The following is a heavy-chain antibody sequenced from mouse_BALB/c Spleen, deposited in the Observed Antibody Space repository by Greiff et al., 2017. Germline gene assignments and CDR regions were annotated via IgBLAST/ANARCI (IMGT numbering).Heavy chain of an antibody. V-gene: IGHV1S29*02. CDR2: IYPYNGGT. CDR1: GYTFTDYN. CDR3: ASPSLYAMDY. J-gene: IGHJ4*01. Sequence: EVKLVESGPELVKPGASVKISCKASGYTFTDYNMHWVKQSHGKSLEWIGYIYPYNGGTGYNQKFKSKATLTVDNSSSTAYMELRSLTSEDSAVYYCASPSLYAMDYWGQGTSVTVSS.